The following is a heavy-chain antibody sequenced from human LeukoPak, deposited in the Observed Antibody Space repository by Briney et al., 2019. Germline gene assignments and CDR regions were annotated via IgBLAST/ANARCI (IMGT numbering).Heavy chain of an antibody. V-gene: IGHV3-23*01. CDR3: AKDHALGAFDI. J-gene: IGHJ3*02. Sequence: PGGSLRLSCAASGFTFSSYGMSWVRQAPRKGLEWVSAISGSGGSTYNADSVKGRFTISRDNAKNTLYLQMNSLRAEDTAVYYCAKDHALGAFDIWGQGTMVTVSS. CDR2: ISGSGGST. D-gene: IGHD7-27*01. CDR1: GFTFSSYG.